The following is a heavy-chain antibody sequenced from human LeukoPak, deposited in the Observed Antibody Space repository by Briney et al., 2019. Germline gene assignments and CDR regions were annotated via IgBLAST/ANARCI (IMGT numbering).Heavy chain of an antibody. Sequence: GGSLRLSCAASGFTFSSYSMNWVRQAPGKGLEWVSSISSSSSYIYYADSVKGRFTISRDNAKNSLYLQMNSLRAEDTAVYYCARDPTDYYDSSGYYSPPFDYWGQGTLVTVSS. CDR3: ARDPTDYYDSSGYYSPPFDY. CDR2: ISSSSSYI. CDR1: GFTFSSYS. J-gene: IGHJ4*02. V-gene: IGHV3-21*04. D-gene: IGHD3-22*01.